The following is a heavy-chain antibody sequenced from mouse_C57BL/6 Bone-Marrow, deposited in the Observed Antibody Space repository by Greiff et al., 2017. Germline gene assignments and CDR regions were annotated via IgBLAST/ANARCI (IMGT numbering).Heavy chain of an antibody. CDR1: GYTFTSYW. Sequence: VQVVESGAELVKPGTSVKLSCEASGYTFTSYWMQWVKQRPGQGLEWIGAIDPSDCYTNYNPKFKGKATLTVDTSSSTAYMRLSSLTPEDSAVYYCVRAEFAYWGQGTLVTVSA. V-gene: IGHV1-50*01. CDR2: IDPSDCYT. J-gene: IGHJ3*01. CDR3: VRAEFAY.